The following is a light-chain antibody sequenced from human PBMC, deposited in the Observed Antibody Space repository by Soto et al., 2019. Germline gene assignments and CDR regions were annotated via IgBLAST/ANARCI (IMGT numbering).Light chain of an antibody. CDR2: DAS. CDR3: QHRSAWPIT. CDR1: QSVRSY. J-gene: IGKJ4*01. Sequence: EIVLTQSPVTLSLSPGERATLSCRASQSVRSYLVWYQQRPGQPPRLLIYDASKRATGIPARFSGSGSGTDFTLTINSLEPEDFAVYYCQHRSAWPITFGGGTKVEIK. V-gene: IGKV3-11*01.